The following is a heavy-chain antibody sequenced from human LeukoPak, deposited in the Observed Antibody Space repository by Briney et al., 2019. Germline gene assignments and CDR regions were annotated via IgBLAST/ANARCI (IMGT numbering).Heavy chain of an antibody. Sequence: TGGSLRLSCAASGFTFSNYPIHWVRQAPGKGLEFVSSISSDGFSTYYGNSVKGRFIISRDNSKNTVYLQMGSLRAEDMAVYYCARTQQWMSTGGWYWFDSWGQGTLVTVSS. J-gene: IGHJ5*01. CDR1: GFTFSNYP. V-gene: IGHV3-64*01. CDR2: ISSDGFST. D-gene: IGHD6-19*01. CDR3: ARTQQWMSTGGWYWFDS.